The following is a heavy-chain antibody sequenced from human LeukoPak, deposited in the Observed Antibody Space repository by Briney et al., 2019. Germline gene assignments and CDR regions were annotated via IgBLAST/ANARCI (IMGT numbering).Heavy chain of an antibody. D-gene: IGHD3-22*01. Sequence: GGSLRLSWTAAGFTFGDYAMSWFRQAPGKGLEWVGFIRSKAYGGTTEYAASVKGRFTISRDDSKSIAYLQMNSLKTEDTAVYYCTRDYYDSSGYQVFDYWGQGTLVPVSS. J-gene: IGHJ4*02. CDR2: IRSKAYGGTT. V-gene: IGHV3-49*03. CDR1: GFTFGDYA. CDR3: TRDYYDSSGYQVFDY.